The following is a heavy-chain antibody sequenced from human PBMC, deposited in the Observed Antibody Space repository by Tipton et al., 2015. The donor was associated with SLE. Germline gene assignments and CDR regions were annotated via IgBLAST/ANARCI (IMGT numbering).Heavy chain of an antibody. Sequence: SLRLSCAASGFTFDDFAMHWVRQAPGKGLEWVSGISWNSDNIDYADSVKGRFTISRDNAKKSLDLQMNSLRAEDTALYYCAKDARHNYYFYMDVWGKGTTVTVAS. CDR2: ISWNSDNI. V-gene: IGHV3-9*01. CDR1: GFTFDDFA. J-gene: IGHJ6*03. CDR3: AKDARHNYYFYMDV.